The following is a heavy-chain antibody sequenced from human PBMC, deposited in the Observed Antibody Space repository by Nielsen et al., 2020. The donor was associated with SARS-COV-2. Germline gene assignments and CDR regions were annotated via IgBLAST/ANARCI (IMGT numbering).Heavy chain of an antibody. CDR3: ARDAAYSRFDY. D-gene: IGHD4-11*01. CDR1: GSIFSSSW. CDR2: INQDGSVL. J-gene: IGHJ4*02. V-gene: IGHV3-7*05. Sequence: GESLKISCAASGSIFSSSWMVWVRQAPGKGLEWVANINQDGSVLNYVDSVKGRFTISMDNARKSLYLQMHSLRAEDTAVYYCARDAAYSRFDYWGQGTLVTVSS.